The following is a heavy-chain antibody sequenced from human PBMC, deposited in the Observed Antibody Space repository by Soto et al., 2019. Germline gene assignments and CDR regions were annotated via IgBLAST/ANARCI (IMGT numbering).Heavy chain of an antibody. CDR2: IYYSGST. CDR3: ARLGGYYQAFDQ. J-gene: IGHJ4*02. V-gene: IGHV4-59*08. CDR1: GGSMNTYY. Sequence: SETLSLTCTVSGGSMNTYYWGWFRQPPGKGLEWVGYIYYSGSTTYSPSLRSRVTISVDTSKNQFSLKLNSVTAADTAVYYCARLGGYYQAFDQWGQGSLVTVS. D-gene: IGHD3-22*01.